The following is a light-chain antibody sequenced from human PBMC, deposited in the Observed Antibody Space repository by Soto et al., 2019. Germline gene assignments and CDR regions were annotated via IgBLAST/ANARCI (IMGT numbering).Light chain of an antibody. CDR1: QSVSSY. V-gene: IGKV3-11*01. Sequence: EIVLTQSPATLSLSPGERATLSCRASQSVSSYLAWYQQKPGQAPRLLIYDASNRSTGIPARFSGSGSGTDFTLTISSLEPEDFAVYYCQQRSNLITFGQGTRVAIK. J-gene: IGKJ5*01. CDR3: QQRSNLIT. CDR2: DAS.